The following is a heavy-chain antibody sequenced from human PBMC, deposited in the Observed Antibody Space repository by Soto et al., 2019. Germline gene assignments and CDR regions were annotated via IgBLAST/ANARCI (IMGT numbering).Heavy chain of an antibody. J-gene: IGHJ4*02. D-gene: IGHD6-13*01. CDR2: IFSNDVK. CDR3: ARVYSSTRYYFDY. CDR1: GFSLSNAKMG. V-gene: IGHV2-26*01. Sequence: QVTLKESGPVLVKPTETLTLTCTVSGFSLSNAKMGVSWIRQPPGKALEWLAHIFSNDVKSYSTSLKSRLTISKDTSKSQVVLTMTNMDTVDTATYYCARVYSSTRYYFDYWGQGTLVTVSS.